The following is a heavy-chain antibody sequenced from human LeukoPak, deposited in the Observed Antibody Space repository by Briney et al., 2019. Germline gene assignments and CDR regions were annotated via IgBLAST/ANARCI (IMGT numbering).Heavy chain of an antibody. V-gene: IGHV4-31*03. CDR3: ARELSSGYYYGPSYNWFDP. CDR2: IYYSGST. D-gene: IGHD3-22*01. Sequence: TSETLSLTCTVSGGSISSSGYYWSWIRQHPGKGLEWIGYIYYSGSTYYNPSLKSRVTISVDTSKNQFSLKLSSVTAADTAVYYCARELSSGYYYGPSYNWFDPWGQGTLVTVSS. J-gene: IGHJ5*02. CDR1: GGSISSSGYY.